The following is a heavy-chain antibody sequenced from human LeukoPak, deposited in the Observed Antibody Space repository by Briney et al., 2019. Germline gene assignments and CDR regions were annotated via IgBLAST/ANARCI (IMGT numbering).Heavy chain of an antibody. D-gene: IGHD2-15*01. J-gene: IGHJ6*03. V-gene: IGHV3-15*01. CDR3: TTGTSLLAYYYYYMDV. CDR1: GFTFSNAW. CDR2: IKSKTDGGTT. Sequence: GGSLILSCAASGFTFSNAWMSWVRQAPGKGLEWVGRIKSKTDGGTTDYAAPVKGRFTISRDDSKNTLYLQMNSLKTEDTAVYYCTTGTSLLAYYYYYMDVWGKGTTVTVSS.